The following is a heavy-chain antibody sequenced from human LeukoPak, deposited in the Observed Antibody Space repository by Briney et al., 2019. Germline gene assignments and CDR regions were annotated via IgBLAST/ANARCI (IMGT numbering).Heavy chain of an antibody. CDR1: GLMFTSSA. J-gene: IGHJ4*02. D-gene: IGHD6-6*01. V-gene: IGHV3-23*01. CDR3: AKHIKYIRSARDY. Sequence: TGGSLRLSCAAAGLMFTSSAMSWVRQAPGEGLEWVSGISGSGSSTYYADSVKGRFTISRDNSKNTLYLQMNSLRAEDTAVYYCAKHIKYIRSARDYWGQGTLVTVCS. CDR2: ISGSGSST.